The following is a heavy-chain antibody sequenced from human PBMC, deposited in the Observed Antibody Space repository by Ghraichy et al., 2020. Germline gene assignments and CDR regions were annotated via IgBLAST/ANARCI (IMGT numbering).Heavy chain of an antibody. CDR1: GFTFSSYD. CDR2: IGTAGDT. J-gene: IGHJ6*02. CDR3: ARMVSGSYFSSPYYYGMDV. D-gene: IGHD1-26*01. V-gene: IGHV3-13*01. Sequence: GGSLRLSCAASGFTFSSYDMHWVRQATGKGLEWVSAIGTAGDTYYPGSVKGRFTISRENAKNSLYLQMNSLRAGDTAVYYCARMVSGSYFSSPYYYGMDVWGQGTTVTVSS.